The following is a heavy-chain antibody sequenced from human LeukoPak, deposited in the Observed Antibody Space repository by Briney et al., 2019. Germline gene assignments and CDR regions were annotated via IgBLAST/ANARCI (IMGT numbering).Heavy chain of an antibody. CDR2: IKQDGNEK. Sequence: GGSLRLSCAASGFTFSSFWMSWVRQAPGKGLEWVAHIKQDGNEKYYVDSVKGRFTISRDNAKNSLYLQMNSLRAEDTAVYYCVRDRRSSSWYRYYFDYWGQGTLVTVSS. V-gene: IGHV3-7*01. CDR1: GFTFSSFW. J-gene: IGHJ4*02. D-gene: IGHD6-13*01. CDR3: VRDRRSSSWYRYYFDY.